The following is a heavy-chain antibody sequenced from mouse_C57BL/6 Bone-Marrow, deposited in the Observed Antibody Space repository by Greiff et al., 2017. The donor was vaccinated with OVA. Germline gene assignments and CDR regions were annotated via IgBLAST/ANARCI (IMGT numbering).Heavy chain of an antibody. Sequence: EVQLQQSGPVLVKPGASVKMSCKASGYTFTDYYMNWVKQSHGKSLEWIGVINPYNGGTSYNQKFKGKATLTVDTSSSTAYMELNSLTSEDSAVYYCARSWDEGYFDVWGTGTTVTVSS. CDR1: GYTFTDYY. J-gene: IGHJ1*03. V-gene: IGHV1-19*01. CDR3: ARSWDEGYFDV. CDR2: INPYNGGT. D-gene: IGHD4-1*01.